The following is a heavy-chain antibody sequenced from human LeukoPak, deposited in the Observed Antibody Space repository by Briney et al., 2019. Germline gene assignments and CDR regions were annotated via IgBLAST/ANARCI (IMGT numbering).Heavy chain of an antibody. CDR3: AKTALGATAFDY. V-gene: IGHV3-23*01. Sequence: GGSLRLSCAASGFTFSSYAMSWVRQAPGKGLEWVSAISGSGGSTYYADSVKGRFTISRDNSKHTLHLQMNSLRAEDTAVYYCAKTALGATAFDYWGQGTLVTVSS. J-gene: IGHJ4*02. CDR2: ISGSGGST. D-gene: IGHD1-26*01. CDR1: GFTFSSYA.